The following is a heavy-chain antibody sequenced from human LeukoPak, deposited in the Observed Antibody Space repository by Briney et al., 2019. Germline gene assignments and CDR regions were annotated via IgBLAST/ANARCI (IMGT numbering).Heavy chain of an antibody. D-gene: IGHD3-16*02. J-gene: IGHJ4*02. V-gene: IGHV4-4*02. CDR1: GGSISSSNW. Sequence: TSETLSLTCAVSGGSISSSNWWSWVRQPPEKGLEWIGEIYHSGSTNYNPSLKSRVTISVDKSKNQLSLKLSSVTAADTAVYYCARASIEYDYVWGSYRLSSYYFDYWGQGTLVTVSS. CDR3: ARASIEYDYVWGSYRLSSYYFDY. CDR2: IYHSGST.